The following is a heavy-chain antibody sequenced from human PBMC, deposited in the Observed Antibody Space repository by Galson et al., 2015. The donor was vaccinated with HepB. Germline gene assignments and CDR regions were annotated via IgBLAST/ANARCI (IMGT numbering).Heavy chain of an antibody. V-gene: IGHV5-10-1*01. Sequence: QSGAEVKKPGESLRISCKASEYSFISYWISWVRQMPGKGLEWMGRIDPSDSYNNYSPSFQGDVTISADKSITTAYLQWSSLKASDTAMYYCARQGYYGSGSYSRYWGQGTLVTVSS. J-gene: IGHJ4*02. CDR2: IDPSDSYN. CDR1: EYSFISYW. CDR3: ARQGYYGSGSYSRY. D-gene: IGHD3-10*01.